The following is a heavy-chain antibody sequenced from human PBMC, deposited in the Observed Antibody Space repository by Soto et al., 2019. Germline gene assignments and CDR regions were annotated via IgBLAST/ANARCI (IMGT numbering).Heavy chain of an antibody. CDR2: ISSSSSYI. CDR3: ARDSVGDILTGRGGFLDY. J-gene: IGHJ4*02. V-gene: IGHV3-21*01. CDR1: RFTFSSYS. D-gene: IGHD3-9*01. Sequence: EVQLVDSGGGLVKPGGSLRLSCAASRFTFSSYSMNWVRQAPGKGLEWVSYISSSSSYIYYADSVKGRFTISRDNAKNSLNLQMNSLRAEDTAVYYCARDSVGDILTGRGGFLDYWGQGTLVTVSS.